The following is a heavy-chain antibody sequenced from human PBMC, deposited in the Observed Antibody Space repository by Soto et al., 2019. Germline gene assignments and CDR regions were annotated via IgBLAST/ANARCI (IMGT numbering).Heavy chain of an antibody. CDR1: GGSISSGTYY. V-gene: IGHV4-31*03. CDR3: ACTGLRYFDWLLPDYYFDY. CDR2: IYYSGST. J-gene: IGHJ4*02. Sequence: SETLSLTCTVSGGSISSGTYYWSWIRQHPGKGLEWIGYIYYSGSTYYNPSLKSRVTISVDTSNNQFSLKLSSVTAADTAVYYCACTGLRYFDWLLPDYYFDYWGQGTLVTVSS. D-gene: IGHD3-9*01.